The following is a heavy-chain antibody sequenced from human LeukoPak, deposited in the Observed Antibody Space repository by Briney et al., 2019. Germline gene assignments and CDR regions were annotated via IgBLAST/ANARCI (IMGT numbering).Heavy chain of an antibody. CDR3: ARGIGDCGGDCLSDAFDI. Sequence: KPSETLSLTCAVYGGSFSGYYWSWIRQPPGKGLEWIGEINHSGSTNYNPSLKSRVTISVDTSKNQFSLKLSSVTAADTAVYYCARGIGDCGGDCLSDAFDIWGQGTMVTVSS. J-gene: IGHJ3*02. V-gene: IGHV4-34*01. D-gene: IGHD2-21*02. CDR2: INHSGST. CDR1: GGSFSGYY.